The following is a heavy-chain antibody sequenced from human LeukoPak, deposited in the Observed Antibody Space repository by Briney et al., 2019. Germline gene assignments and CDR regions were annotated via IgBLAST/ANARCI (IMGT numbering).Heavy chain of an antibody. D-gene: IGHD3-22*01. V-gene: IGHV1-18*01. CDR3: ATIDGHYDSSGY. CDR1: GYTFTSYG. Sequence: GASVKVSCKASGYTFTSYGISWVRQAPGQGLEWMGWINPKSGGTNYAQKFQGRVTMTEDTSTDTAYMELSSLRSEDTAVYYCATIDGHYDSSGYWGQGTLVIVSS. CDR2: INPKSGGT. J-gene: IGHJ4*02.